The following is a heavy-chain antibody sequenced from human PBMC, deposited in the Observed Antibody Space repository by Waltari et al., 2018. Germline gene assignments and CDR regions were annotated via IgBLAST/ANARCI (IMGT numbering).Heavy chain of an antibody. D-gene: IGHD6-13*01. CDR1: GFTFSNYE. CDR2: ISSSGGTI. J-gene: IGHJ4*02. Sequence: EVRLVESGGGLVQPGGSLRLSCVASGFTFSNYEMNWVRQAPGKGLEWVSYISSSGGTIYYADSMKGRFTIFRDNPKNSRFLQMSSLGAEDTAVYYCARAIPATGSLDYWGQGALVTVSP. CDR3: ARAIPATGSLDY. V-gene: IGHV3-48*03.